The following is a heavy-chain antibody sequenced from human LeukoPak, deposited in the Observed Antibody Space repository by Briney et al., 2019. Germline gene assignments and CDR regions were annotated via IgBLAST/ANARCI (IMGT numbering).Heavy chain of an antibody. CDR3: ARLISSSGPKGPYFDY. J-gene: IGHJ4*02. CDR2: IYPGGSDT. Sequence: GESLKISCKGSGYSFTSYWIGWVRQMPGKGLEWMGIIYPGGSDTRYSPSFQGQVTISADKSISTAYLQWSSLKASDTAMYYCARLISSSGPKGPYFDYWGQGTLVTVSS. CDR1: GYSFTSYW. D-gene: IGHD3-22*01. V-gene: IGHV5-51*01.